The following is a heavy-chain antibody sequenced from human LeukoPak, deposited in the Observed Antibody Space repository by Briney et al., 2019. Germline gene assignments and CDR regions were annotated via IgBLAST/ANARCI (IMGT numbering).Heavy chain of an antibody. V-gene: IGHV1-3*03. CDR1: GYTFTSYA. Sequence: ASVKVSCKASGYTFTSYAMHWVRQAPGQRLEWMGWINAGNGNTKYSQEFQGRVTITRDTSASTAYMELSSLGSEDMAVYYCARGPWSGSYSLNWFDPWGQGTLVTVSS. CDR3: ARGPWSGSYSLNWFDP. J-gene: IGHJ5*02. D-gene: IGHD3-10*01. CDR2: INAGNGNT.